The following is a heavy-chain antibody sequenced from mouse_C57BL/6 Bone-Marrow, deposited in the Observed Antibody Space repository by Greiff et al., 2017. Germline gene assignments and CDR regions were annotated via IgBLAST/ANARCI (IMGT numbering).Heavy chain of an antibody. CDR3: TSFDGNYGGPFAY. J-gene: IGHJ3*01. D-gene: IGHD2-1*01. CDR1: GFTFSSYA. V-gene: IGHV5-9-1*02. CDR2: ISSGGDYT. Sequence: EVMLVESGEGLVKPGGSLKLSCAASGFTFSSYAMSWVRQTPEKRLEWVAYISSGGDYTYYADTVKGRFTITRDNARTTLYLQMSSLKSEDTALYYGTSFDGNYGGPFAYWGQGTLVTVSA.